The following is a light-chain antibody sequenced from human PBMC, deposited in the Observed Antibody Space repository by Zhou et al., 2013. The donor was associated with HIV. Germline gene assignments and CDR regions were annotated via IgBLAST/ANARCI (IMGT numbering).Light chain of an antibody. CDR2: AAS. CDR1: QTISTY. Sequence: DIQMTQSPSSLSAAVGDRVTITCRPSQTISTYLSWYQHKPGKAPKLLIYAASSLQSGVPSRFSGSGSGTDFTLTISSLQPEDFATYYCQQYSTYPRTFGQGTKVEVK. V-gene: IGKV1-39*01. J-gene: IGKJ1*01. CDR3: QQYSTYPRT.